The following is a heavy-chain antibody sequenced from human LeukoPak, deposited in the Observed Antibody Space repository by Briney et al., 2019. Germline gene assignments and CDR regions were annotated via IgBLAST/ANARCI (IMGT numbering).Heavy chain of an antibody. V-gene: IGHV3-23*01. CDR2: ISGSGATT. J-gene: IGHJ4*02. Sequence: GQSLRLSCAASEFIFSNYAMTWVRQAPGKGQEWVSSISGSGATTYYADSVKGRLTISRDNSKNTLFLQFNSLRAEDTAVYYCAKDKATVAAKGPFDYWGQGTLVTVSS. CDR1: EFIFSNYA. CDR3: AKDKATVAAKGPFDY. D-gene: IGHD2-15*01.